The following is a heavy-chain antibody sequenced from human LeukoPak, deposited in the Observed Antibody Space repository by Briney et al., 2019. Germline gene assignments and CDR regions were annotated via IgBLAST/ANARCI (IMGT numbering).Heavy chain of an antibody. CDR1: GYTFTGYY. D-gene: IGHD3-10*01. CDR2: INPNSGGT. CDR3: ATSITMVFGWFDP. V-gene: IGHV1-2*02. Sequence: VASVKVSCKASGYTFTGYYMHWVRQAPGQGLEWMGWINPNSGGTNYARKFQGRVTMTRDTSISTAYMELSRLRSDDTAVYYCATSITMVFGWFDPWGQGTLVTVSS. J-gene: IGHJ5*02.